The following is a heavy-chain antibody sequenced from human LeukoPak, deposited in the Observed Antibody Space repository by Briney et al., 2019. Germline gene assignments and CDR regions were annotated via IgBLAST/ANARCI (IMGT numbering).Heavy chain of an antibody. CDR2: IIPIFGTA. D-gene: IGHD2-2*01. CDR1: GGTFSSYA. V-gene: IGHV1-69*13. CDR3: ARDSDRYSSTSPYYGTDV. J-gene: IGHJ6*02. Sequence: SVKVSCKASGGTFSSYAISWVRQAPGQGLEWMGGIIPIFGTANYAQKFQGRVTITADESTSTAYMELSSLRSEDTAVYYCARDSDRYSSTSPYYGTDVWGQGTTVTVSS.